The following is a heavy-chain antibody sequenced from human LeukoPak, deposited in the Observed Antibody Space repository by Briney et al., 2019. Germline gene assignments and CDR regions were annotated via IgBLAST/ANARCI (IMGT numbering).Heavy chain of an antibody. V-gene: IGHV1-18*01. CDR1: GYTFTSYG. Sequence: ASVKVSCKASGYTFTSYGISWVRQAPGQGLEWMGWTSAYNGNTNYAQKFQGRGTITRTTSISTAYMELSSLRSEDTAVYYCARGFRVRIAAAEWNWFDPWGQGTLVTVSS. J-gene: IGHJ5*02. CDR2: TSAYNGNT. D-gene: IGHD6-13*01. CDR3: ARGFRVRIAAAEWNWFDP.